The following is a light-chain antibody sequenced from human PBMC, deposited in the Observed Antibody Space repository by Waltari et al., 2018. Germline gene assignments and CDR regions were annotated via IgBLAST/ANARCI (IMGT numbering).Light chain of an antibody. CDR3: QTGGHGTWV. CDR1: SGYSSNV. CDR2: VNRDGSH. V-gene: IGLV4-69*01. J-gene: IGLJ3*02. Sequence: LVLTQSPSASASLGASVKLTCTLSSGYSSNVIAWLQQQPGKGPRDLMKVNRDGSHRKGDDMPDRFSASNSGTEYYLTISSLQSEDEADDYCQTGGHGTWVFGGGTKLTVL.